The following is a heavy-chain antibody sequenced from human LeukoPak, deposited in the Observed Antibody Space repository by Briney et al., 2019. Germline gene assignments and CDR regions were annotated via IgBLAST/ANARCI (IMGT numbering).Heavy chain of an antibody. CDR3: ARGGDIVVVPAASEFDY. CDR1: GFTFSSYG. D-gene: IGHD2-2*01. CDR2: IWYDGSNK. Sequence: PGRSLRLSCAASGFTFSSYGMHWVRQAPGKGPEWVAVIWYDGSNKYYADSVKGRFTISRDNSKNTLYLQMNSLRAEDTAVYYSARGGDIVVVPAASEFDYWGQGTLVTVSS. V-gene: IGHV3-33*01. J-gene: IGHJ4*02.